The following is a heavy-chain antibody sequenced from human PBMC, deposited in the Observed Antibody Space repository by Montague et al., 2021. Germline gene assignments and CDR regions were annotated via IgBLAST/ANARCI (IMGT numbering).Heavy chain of an antibody. CDR1: GFRFDDYT. CDR2: ISWNSNTI. J-gene: IGHJ4*02. D-gene: IGHD3-10*01. V-gene: IGHV3-9*01. Sequence: SLRLSCAASGFRFDDYTMHWVRQVPGKGLEWVSGISWNSNTIDYVDSVKGRSTISRDHAKNSLYLEMNSLRAEDTALYFCAKEKGIALVRGLDYWGQGTQVTVSS. CDR3: AKEKGIALVRGLDY.